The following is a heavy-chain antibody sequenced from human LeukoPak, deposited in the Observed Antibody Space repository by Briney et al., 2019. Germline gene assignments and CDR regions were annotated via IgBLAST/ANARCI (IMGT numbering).Heavy chain of an antibody. Sequence: GSLRLSCAASGFTFSNAWMSWVRQAPGKGLEYVSAISSNGGSTYYANSVKGRFTISRDNSKNTLYLQMGSLRAEDMAVYYCARVLWDYEGLRGAFDIWGQGTMVTVSS. CDR3: ARVLWDYEGLRGAFDI. V-gene: IGHV3-64*01. CDR2: ISSNGGST. D-gene: IGHD3-22*01. CDR1: GFTFSNAW. J-gene: IGHJ3*02.